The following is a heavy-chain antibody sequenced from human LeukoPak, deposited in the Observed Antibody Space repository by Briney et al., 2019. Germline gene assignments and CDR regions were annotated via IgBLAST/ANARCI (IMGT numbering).Heavy chain of an antibody. D-gene: IGHD3-10*01. CDR2: IRTHNGNT. CDR1: GYTFTDYG. Sequence: ASVMVSCKASGYTFTDYGITWVRQVPGQGLELIGSIRTHNGNTDLAQKFQGRVTMTTDKSTSTASMELKSLRSDDTALYYCARLMVRGVVREDYWGQGTLVTVSS. J-gene: IGHJ4*02. V-gene: IGHV1-18*01. CDR3: ARLMVRGVVREDY.